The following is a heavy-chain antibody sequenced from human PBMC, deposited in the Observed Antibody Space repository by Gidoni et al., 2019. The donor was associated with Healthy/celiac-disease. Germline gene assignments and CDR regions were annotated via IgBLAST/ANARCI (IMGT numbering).Heavy chain of an antibody. CDR2: ISGSGGST. CDR3: AKDSLRFLEWLLSPFDF. J-gene: IGHJ4*02. D-gene: IGHD3-3*01. V-gene: IGHV3-23*01. CDR1: GLTFGSYA. Sequence: EVQLLESGGGLVQPGGSMRLSCAAAGLTFGSYAMSWVRQAPGKGLEWVSAISGSGGSTYYADSVKGRFPLSRDNAKNTLYLQMTSLRAEDTAVYYCAKDSLRFLEWLLSPFDFWGQGTLVTVSS.